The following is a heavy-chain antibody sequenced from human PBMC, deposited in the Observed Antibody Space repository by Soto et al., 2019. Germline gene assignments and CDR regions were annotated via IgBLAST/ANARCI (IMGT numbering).Heavy chain of an antibody. Sequence: GGSLILSCAAAGFTFSSYSMNWVRQAPGKGLEWVSYISSSSSTIYYADSVKGRFTISRDNAKNSLYLQMNSLRAEDTAVYYCARDKGRSPLDYWGQGTLVTVSS. V-gene: IGHV3-48*01. CDR3: ARDKGRSPLDY. CDR2: ISSSSSTI. J-gene: IGHJ4*02. D-gene: IGHD2-15*01. CDR1: GFTFSSYS.